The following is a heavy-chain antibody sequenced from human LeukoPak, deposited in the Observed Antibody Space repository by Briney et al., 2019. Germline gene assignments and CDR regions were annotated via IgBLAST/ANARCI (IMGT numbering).Heavy chain of an antibody. CDR1: GGSISSSSYY. CDR2: IYYSGST. D-gene: IGHD6-13*01. J-gene: IGHJ4*02. CDR3: ARAKYSGSWTDY. Sequence: PSETLSLTCTVSGGSISSSSYYWGWIRQPPGKGLEWIGSIYYSGSTYYNPSLKSRVTISVDTSKNQFSLKLSSVTAADTAVYYCARAKYSGSWTDYWGQGTLVTVSS. V-gene: IGHV4-39*07.